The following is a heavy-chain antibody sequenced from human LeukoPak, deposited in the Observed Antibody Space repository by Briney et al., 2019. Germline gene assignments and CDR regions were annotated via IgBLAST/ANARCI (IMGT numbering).Heavy chain of an antibody. Sequence: ASVKASFKASGYTFTGYYMHWLSQAPGQGLEWMGRINPNRVDTNYPQKFQGRDTTTRDTSISTAYMELSRLRSDDTAVYYCARGYSSSSPQRYFQQWGQGTLVTLSS. V-gene: IGHV1-2*06. J-gene: IGHJ1*01. CDR2: INPNRVDT. CDR1: GYTFTGYY. D-gene: IGHD6-6*01. CDR3: ARGYSSSSPQRYFQQ.